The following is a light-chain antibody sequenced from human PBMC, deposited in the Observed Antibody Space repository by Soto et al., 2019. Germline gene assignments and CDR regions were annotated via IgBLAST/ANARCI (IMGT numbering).Light chain of an antibody. J-gene: IGKJ2*01. V-gene: IGKV3-20*01. CDR3: QQSGRSSYT. CDR1: QSITSNY. CDR2: AVS. Sequence: EIVLTQSPGTLSLSPGERATLSCRASQSITSNYLAWYQQKPGQAPRLLVYAVSGRPNGIPDRFSGSGSGTDFTVTISRLEPEDFARYYCQQSGRSSYTFGQATQLEIK.